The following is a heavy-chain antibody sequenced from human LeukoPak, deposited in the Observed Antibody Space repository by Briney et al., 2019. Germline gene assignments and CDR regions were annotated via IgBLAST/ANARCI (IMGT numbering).Heavy chain of an antibody. Sequence: GGSLRLSCAASGFTFSSYSMNWVRQAPGKGLEWVSSISSSSSYIYYADSVKGRFTISRDNAKNSLYLQMNSLRAEDTAVYYCARERTAAGTNWFDPWGQGTLVTVS. CDR2: ISSSSSYI. D-gene: IGHD6-13*01. CDR3: ARERTAAGTNWFDP. CDR1: GFTFSSYS. J-gene: IGHJ5*02. V-gene: IGHV3-21*01.